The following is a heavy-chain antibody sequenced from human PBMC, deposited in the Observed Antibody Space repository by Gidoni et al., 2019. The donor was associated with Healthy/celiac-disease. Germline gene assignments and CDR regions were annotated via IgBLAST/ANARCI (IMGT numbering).Heavy chain of an antibody. D-gene: IGHD3-16*02. J-gene: IGHJ5*02. CDR3: AREVHVGELSLGPDLYNWFDP. Sequence: QVQLQESGPGLVKPSGTLSLTCAVSGGSISSSNWWSWVRQPPGQGLEWIGEIYHRGSTNYNPSLKSRVTISVDKSKNQCSLKLSSVTAADTAVYYCAREVHVGELSLGPDLYNWFDPWGQGTLVTVSS. V-gene: IGHV4-4*02. CDR2: IYHRGST. CDR1: GGSISSSNW.